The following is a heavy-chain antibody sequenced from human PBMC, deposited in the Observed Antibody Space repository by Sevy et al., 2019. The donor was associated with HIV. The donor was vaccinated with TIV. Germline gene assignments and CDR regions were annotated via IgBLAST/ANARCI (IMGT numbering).Heavy chain of an antibody. J-gene: IGHJ3*02. D-gene: IGHD2-15*01. CDR1: GFTFDNYA. CDR3: AKDEQDCSDVTSDRLSWEGFDI. Sequence: GGSLRLSCAASGFTFDNYAMGWVRQAPGKGLEWVSLINWAGDDTYYGDSVKGRFTISRDNSTNSLYLQMNSLRTEDTALYHCAKDEQDCSDVTSDRLSWEGFDIWGQGTQVTVSS. V-gene: IGHV3-43D*03. CDR2: INWAGDDT.